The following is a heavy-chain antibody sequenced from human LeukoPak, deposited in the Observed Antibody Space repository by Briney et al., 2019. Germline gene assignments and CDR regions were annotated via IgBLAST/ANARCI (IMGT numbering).Heavy chain of an antibody. CDR2: IHPNSGDT. J-gene: IGHJ4*02. CDR1: GYTFTGYY. V-gene: IGHV1-2*02. CDR3: TREDY. Sequence: VSVKVSCKASGYTFTGYYIHWVRQTPGQGLEWMGWIHPNSGDTNYAQKFQGRVTMTRDTSISTAYMELTRLRSDDTAVYYCTREDYWGQGTLVTVSS.